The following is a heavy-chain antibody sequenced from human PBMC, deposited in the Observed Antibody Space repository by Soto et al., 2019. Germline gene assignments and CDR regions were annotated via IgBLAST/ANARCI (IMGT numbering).Heavy chain of an antibody. J-gene: IGHJ6*02. D-gene: IGHD1-1*01. V-gene: IGHV1-3*01. CDR3: ARGSEQPLYHYYGLDV. CDR2: INAGNGDT. Sequence: GASVKVSCKASGYTFTTYAMHWVRQAPGQSLEWVGWINAGNGDTKYSQKFQDRVTLTRDMSAYTAYMEVRSLRSEDTAVYYCARGSEQPLYHYYGLDVWGQGTTVTVSS. CDR1: GYTFTTYA.